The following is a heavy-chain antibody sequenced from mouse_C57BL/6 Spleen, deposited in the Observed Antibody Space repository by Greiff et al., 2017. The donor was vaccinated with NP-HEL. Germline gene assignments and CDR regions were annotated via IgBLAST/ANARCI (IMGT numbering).Heavy chain of an antibody. V-gene: IGHV1-50*01. CDR3: ARARGTWYFDV. CDR1: GYTFTSYW. CDR2: IDPSDSYT. D-gene: IGHD2-14*01. J-gene: IGHJ1*03. Sequence: VQLQQSGAELVKPGASVKLSCKASGYTFTSYWMQWVKQRPGQGLEWIGEIDPSDSYTNYNQKFKGKATLTVDTSSSTAYMQLSSLTSEDSAVYYCARARGTWYFDVWGTGTTVTVSS.